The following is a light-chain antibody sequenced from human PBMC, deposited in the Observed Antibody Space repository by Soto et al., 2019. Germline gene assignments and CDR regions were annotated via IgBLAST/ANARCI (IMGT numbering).Light chain of an antibody. J-gene: IGLJ2*01. CDR3: SSYTSSSTVV. CDR2: DVS. CDR1: SSDVGGYNY. V-gene: IGLV2-14*01. Sequence: ALTQPASVSGSPGQSITISCTGTSSDVGGYNYVSWYQQHPGKAPKLMIYDVSNRPSELSNRFSGSKSGNTASLTISGLQAEDEADYYCSSYTSSSTVVFGGGTKVTVL.